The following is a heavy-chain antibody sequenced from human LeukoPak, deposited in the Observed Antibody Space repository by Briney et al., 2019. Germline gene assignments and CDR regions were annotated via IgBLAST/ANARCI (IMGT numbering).Heavy chain of an antibody. CDR2: IYTSGST. V-gene: IGHV4-4*07. CDR3: ARYCNSIGCHHRYFDL. D-gene: IGHD2/OR15-2a*01. Sequence: SETLSLTCTVSGGSISSYYWSWIRQPAGKGLEWIGRIYTSGSTSYNPSLNSRITMSVDTSKNQFSLKLSSVTAADTAVYYCARYCNSIGCHHRYFDLWGRGTLVTVSS. CDR1: GGSISSYY. J-gene: IGHJ2*01.